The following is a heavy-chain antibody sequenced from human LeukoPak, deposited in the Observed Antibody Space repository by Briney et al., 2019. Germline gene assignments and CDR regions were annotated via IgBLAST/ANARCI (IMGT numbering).Heavy chain of an antibody. CDR2: IFYDGRT. J-gene: IGHJ2*01. V-gene: IGHV4-39*07. D-gene: IGHD1-26*01. Sequence: SETLSLTCTVSGGPIGSSSSYWGWIRQPPGKGLEWIGSIFYDGRTQYNPSLKSRVTISVDTSKNQFSLKLTSVTAADTAVYYCARDLSGSYWGYWYFDLWGRGTLVTVSS. CDR1: GGPIGSSSSY. CDR3: ARDLSGSYWGYWYFDL.